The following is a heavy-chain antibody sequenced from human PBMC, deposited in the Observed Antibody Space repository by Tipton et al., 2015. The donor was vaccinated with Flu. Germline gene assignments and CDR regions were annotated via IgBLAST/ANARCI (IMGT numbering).Heavy chain of an antibody. CDR1: GLTFSSYA. Sequence: SLRLSCAASGLTFSSYAMHWVRQAPGKGLEWVAVISYDGSNKYYADSVKGRFTISRDNSKNTLYLQMNSLRAEDTAVYYCARDPAGGPGWELANYYYYGMDVWGQGTTVTVSS. J-gene: IGHJ6*02. CDR3: ARDPAGGPGWELANYYYYGMDV. CDR2: ISYDGSNK. V-gene: IGHV3-30-3*01. D-gene: IGHD1-26*01.